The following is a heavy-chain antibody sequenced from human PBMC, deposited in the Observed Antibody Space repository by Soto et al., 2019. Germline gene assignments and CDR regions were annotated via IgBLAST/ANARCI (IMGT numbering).Heavy chain of an antibody. Sequence: QVQLVQSGAEVKKPGASVKVSCKASGYTFTSYYMHWVRQAPGQGLEWMGIINPSGGSTSYAQKFQGRVTMTRDTSTSKVYMELSSLRSEDTAVYYCARDPTYYDILTGYNPLDYWGQGTLVTVSS. D-gene: IGHD3-9*01. J-gene: IGHJ4*02. CDR1: GYTFTSYY. CDR2: INPSGGST. V-gene: IGHV1-46*03. CDR3: ARDPTYYDILTGYNPLDY.